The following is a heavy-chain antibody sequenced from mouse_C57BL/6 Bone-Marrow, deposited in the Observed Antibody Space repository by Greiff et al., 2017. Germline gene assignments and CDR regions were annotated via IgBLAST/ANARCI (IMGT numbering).Heavy chain of an antibody. CDR1: GYTFTSYW. CDR2: IYPGSGST. Sequence: QVQLQQSGAELGRPGASVKMSCKASGYTFTSYWITWVKQRPEQGLEWIGDIYPGSGSTNYNEKFKSKATLTVDTSSSTAYMQLSSLTSEDSAVYYCARGSTTVVAYWYFDVWGTGTTVTVSS. D-gene: IGHD1-1*01. CDR3: ARGSTTVVAYWYFDV. J-gene: IGHJ1*03. V-gene: IGHV1-55*01.